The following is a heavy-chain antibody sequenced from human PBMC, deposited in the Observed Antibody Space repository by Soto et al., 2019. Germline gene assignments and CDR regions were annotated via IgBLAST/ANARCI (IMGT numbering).Heavy chain of an antibody. D-gene: IGHD6-13*01. CDR3: AKVPSYNSSWYVSRH. Sequence: EVQLLESGGGLVQPGGSLRLSCAASGFTFSSYAMSWVRQAPGKGLEWVSAISGSGGSTYYAASAKGRFTISRDDSKNTLYLQMNGPRAEDTAVYYCAKVPSYNSSWYVSRHWGQGTLVTVSS. J-gene: IGHJ4*02. V-gene: IGHV3-23*01. CDR1: GFTFSSYA. CDR2: ISGSGGST.